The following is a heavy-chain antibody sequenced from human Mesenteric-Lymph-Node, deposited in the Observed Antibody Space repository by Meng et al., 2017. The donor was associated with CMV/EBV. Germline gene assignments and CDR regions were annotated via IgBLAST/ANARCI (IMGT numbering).Heavy chain of an antibody. D-gene: IGHD2-8*01. CDR1: GFSFSNAW. J-gene: IGHJ6*02. Sequence: GESLKISCVASGFSFSNAWMNWVRQAPGKGLEWVGRVKRKTDGGTAEYAASVKGRFTISRDDSKSFTYLQMNSLRAEDMAVYYCVYGDYYYGMDVWGQGTTVTVSS. CDR3: VYGDYYYGMDV. CDR2: VKRKTDGGTA. V-gene: IGHV3-15*01.